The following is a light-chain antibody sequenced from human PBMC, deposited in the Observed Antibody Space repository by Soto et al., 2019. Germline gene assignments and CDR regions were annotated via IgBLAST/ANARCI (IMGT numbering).Light chain of an antibody. CDR2: DVT. CDR1: SSDVGDFNY. V-gene: IGLV2-14*03. Sequence: QSALTQPASVSGSPGRSVTISCTGSSSDVGDFNYVSWYQHLPGRAPKLIIYDVTNRPSGISYRFSASKSGRTASLTISGLQAEDEADYYCISYSSSSTHVVFGGGTKVTVL. CDR3: ISYSSSSTHVV. J-gene: IGLJ2*01.